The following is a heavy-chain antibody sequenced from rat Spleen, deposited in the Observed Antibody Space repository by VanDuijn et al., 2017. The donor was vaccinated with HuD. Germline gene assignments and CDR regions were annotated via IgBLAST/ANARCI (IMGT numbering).Heavy chain of an antibody. CDR2: ISYDGDNT. CDR3: ARRDGGPYFDY. Sequence: EVHLVESGGGLVQPGRSLKLSCAASGFPFSDHYMAWVRQAPTKGLEWVASISYDGDNTYYRDSVKGRFSISRDNAKSTLYLQMNSLRSEDTATYYCARRDGGPYFDYWGQGVMVTVSS. CDR1: GFPFSDHY. D-gene: IGHD1-11*01. V-gene: IGHV5-20*01. J-gene: IGHJ2*01.